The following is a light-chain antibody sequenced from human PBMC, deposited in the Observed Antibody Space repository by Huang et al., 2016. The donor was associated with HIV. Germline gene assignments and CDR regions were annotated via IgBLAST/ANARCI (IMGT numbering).Light chain of an antibody. V-gene: IGKV4-1*01. CDR2: WAS. J-gene: IGKJ2*01. CDR1: QSPLYSVNNKSY. CDR3: QQYYSRPPT. Sequence: DIVMMQSPDSLAVSLGERATIDCKSSQSPLYSVNNKSYLGWYQQKPGQSPKLLFYWASTRESGVPDRFSGSGSGTDFTLTISSLQAEDVAVYYCQQYYSRPPTFGQGTKLEIK.